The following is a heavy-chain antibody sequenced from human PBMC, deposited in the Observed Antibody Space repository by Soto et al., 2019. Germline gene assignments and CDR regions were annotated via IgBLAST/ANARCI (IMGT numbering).Heavy chain of an antibody. CDR3: ARGRIAAAGTGWFDP. Sequence: QVQLVESGGGVVQPGRSLRLSCAASGFTFSSYAMHWVRQAPGKGLEWVAVISYDGSNKYYADSVNGRFTISRDNSKNTLYLQMNSLRAEDTAVYYCARGRIAAAGTGWFDPWGQGTLVTVSS. J-gene: IGHJ5*02. V-gene: IGHV3-30-3*01. CDR2: ISYDGSNK. D-gene: IGHD6-13*01. CDR1: GFTFSSYA.